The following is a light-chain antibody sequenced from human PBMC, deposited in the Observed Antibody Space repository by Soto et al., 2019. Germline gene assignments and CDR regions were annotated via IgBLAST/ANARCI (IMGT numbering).Light chain of an antibody. V-gene: IGKV3-15*01. Sequence: EIVMTQSPATVSVSPGERATLSCRASQRVNSNLVCYQHKPGQAPRLLIYGSSTRATGIPARFSGSGSGTDFTLTISSLQSEDFALYYCQQYNNWLWTFGQGTRVEIK. J-gene: IGKJ1*01. CDR1: QRVNSN. CDR3: QQYNNWLWT. CDR2: GSS.